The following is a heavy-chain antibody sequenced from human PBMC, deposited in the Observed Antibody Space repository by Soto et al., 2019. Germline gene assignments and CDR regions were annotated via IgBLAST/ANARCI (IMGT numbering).Heavy chain of an antibody. CDR1: GGSISSYY. V-gene: IGHV4-59*01. CDR2: IYYSGST. D-gene: IGHD3-10*01. Sequence: SETLSLTCTVSGGSISSYYWSWIRQPPGKGLEHIGYIYYSGSTNHNPSLKSRVTISVDTSTNQFSLKLSSVTAADTAMYYCARASYYGSGSFYIHAFDIWGQGTMVTVSS. J-gene: IGHJ3*02. CDR3: ARASYYGSGSFYIHAFDI.